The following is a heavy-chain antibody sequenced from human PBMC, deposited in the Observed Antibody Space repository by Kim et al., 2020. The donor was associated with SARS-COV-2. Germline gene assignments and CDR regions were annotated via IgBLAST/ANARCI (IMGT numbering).Heavy chain of an antibody. D-gene: IGHD3-22*01. CDR1: GFTFSSYG. CDR3: AKDRDYDSSGYYGGLDY. V-gene: IGHV3-30*18. J-gene: IGHJ4*02. CDR2: ISYDGSNK. Sequence: GGSLRLSCAASGFTFSSYGMHWVRQAPGKGLEWVAVISYDGSNKYYADSVKGRFTISRDNSKNTLYLQMNSLRGEDWAVYYCAKDRDYDSSGYYGGLDYCGQGTLVTVSS.